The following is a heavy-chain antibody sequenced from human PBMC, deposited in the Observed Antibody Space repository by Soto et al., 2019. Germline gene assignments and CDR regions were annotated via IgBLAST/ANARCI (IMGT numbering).Heavy chain of an antibody. D-gene: IGHD1-1*01. V-gene: IGHV6-1*01. J-gene: IGHJ6*03. Sequence: SQTLSLTCDISGDSVSSNSAAWNWIRQTPSRGLEWLGRTYYKSKWYNNYALSVQSRITVNPDTSKNQFSLQLNSVTPEDTAVYYYAPGSWDDVSGHYYMDVWGKGTTVTVSS. CDR3: APGSWDDVSGHYYMDV. CDR2: TYYKSKWYN. CDR1: GDSVSSNSAA.